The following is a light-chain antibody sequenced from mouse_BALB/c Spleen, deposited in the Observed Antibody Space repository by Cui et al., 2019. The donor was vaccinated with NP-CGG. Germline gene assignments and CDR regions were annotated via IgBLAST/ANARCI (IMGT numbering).Light chain of an antibody. CDR2: GTN. Sequence: QAVVTQESALNTSPGETSTITCRSSTGAGTTSNYANWVQEKPDHLFTGLIGGTNNRAPGVPARFSGSLIGDKAALTITGAQTEDEAIYFCALWYSNHWVFGGGTKLTVL. CDR1: TGAGTTSNY. J-gene: IGLJ1*01. CDR3: ALWYSNHWV. V-gene: IGLV1*01.